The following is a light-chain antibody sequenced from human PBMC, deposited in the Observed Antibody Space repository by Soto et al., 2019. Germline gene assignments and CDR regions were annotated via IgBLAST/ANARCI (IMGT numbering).Light chain of an antibody. J-gene: IGKJ5*01. CDR3: LQSYERPRT. V-gene: IGKV2D-29*02. CDR1: QSLLQITGEYF. CDR2: EVS. Sequence: THLQLSRPVTPGQQASISCKSRQSLLQITGEYFLFWYLQKPGQSPQLLIYEVSSRVSGVPDRFSGSGSGTDFTLAISRVQPDDVAFYYCLQSYERPRTVGQGTRLEIK.